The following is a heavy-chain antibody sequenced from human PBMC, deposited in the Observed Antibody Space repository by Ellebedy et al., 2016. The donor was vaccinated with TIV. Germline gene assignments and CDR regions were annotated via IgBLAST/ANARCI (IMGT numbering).Heavy chain of an antibody. CDR1: GYTFTSYD. J-gene: IGHJ6*03. Sequence: ASVKVSXXASGYTFTSYDINWVRQATGQGLEWMGWMNPNSGNTGYAQKFQGRVTMTRNTSISTAYMELSSLRSEDTAVYYCARGERWIRSSGWCYMDVWGKGTTVTVSS. CDR2: MNPNSGNT. CDR3: ARGERWIRSSGWCYMDV. V-gene: IGHV1-8*01. D-gene: IGHD5-24*01.